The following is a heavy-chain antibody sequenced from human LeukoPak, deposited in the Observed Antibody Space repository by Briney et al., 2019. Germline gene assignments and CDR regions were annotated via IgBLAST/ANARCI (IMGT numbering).Heavy chain of an antibody. V-gene: IGHV3-53*01. J-gene: IGHJ6*02. CDR3: ARTSRGSYYYYGMDV. Sequence: GGSLRLSCAASGFTFSSYAMSWVRQAPGKGLEWVSVIYSGGSTYYADSVKGRFTISRDNSKNTLYLQMNSLRAEYTAVYYCARTSRGSYYYYGMDVWGQGTTVTVSS. CDR1: GFTFSSYA. CDR2: IYSGGST. D-gene: IGHD3-10*01.